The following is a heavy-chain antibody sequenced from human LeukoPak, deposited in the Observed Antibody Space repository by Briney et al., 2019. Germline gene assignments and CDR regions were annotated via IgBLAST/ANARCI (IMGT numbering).Heavy chain of an antibody. CDR2: ISGSGGST. J-gene: IGHJ3*02. V-gene: IGHV3-23*01. CDR3: AKTEGSAFDT. Sequence: PGGSLRLSCAASGFTFSSYAMSWVRQGQGKGLEWVSAISGSGGSTYYADCVKGRFTISRDNSKNTLYLQMNSLRAEDTAVYYCAKTEGSAFDTWGQGTMVTVPS. CDR1: GFTFSSYA.